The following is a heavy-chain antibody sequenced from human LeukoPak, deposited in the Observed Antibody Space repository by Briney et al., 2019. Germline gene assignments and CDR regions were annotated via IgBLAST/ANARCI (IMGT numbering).Heavy chain of an antibody. D-gene: IGHD3-10*01. CDR3: ARRHNYGSESYSFFDL. V-gene: IGHV5-51*01. J-gene: IGHJ4*02. Sequence: GESLKISCKGSGYNFFSYSIAWVRQMPGKGLELMGIIYPGDSDTRYSPSFEGQVTISADRTTTTAYLQWSSLKASDTAIYYCARRHNYGSESYSFFDLWGQGTLVTVSS. CDR2: IYPGDSDT. CDR1: GYNFFSYS.